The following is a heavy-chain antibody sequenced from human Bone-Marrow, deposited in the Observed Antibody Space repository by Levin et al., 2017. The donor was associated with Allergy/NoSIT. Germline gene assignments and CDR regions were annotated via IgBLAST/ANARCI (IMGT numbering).Heavy chain of an antibody. CDR2: ISYAGVNI. CDR3: AKESHLYCSGGGWFAD. CDR1: GFTFSSFG. J-gene: IGHJ5*02. Sequence: GESLKISCVGSGFTFSSFGMHWVRQAPGKGLEWVSFISYAGVNIHYTDSVKGRFTISRDNSKNTLFLQMNNLTTEDTALYYCAKESHLYCSGGGWFADWGQGTLVTVSS. D-gene: IGHD2-15*01. V-gene: IGHV3-30*05.